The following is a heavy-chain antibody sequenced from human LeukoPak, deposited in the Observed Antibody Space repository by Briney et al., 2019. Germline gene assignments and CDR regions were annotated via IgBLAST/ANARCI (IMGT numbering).Heavy chain of an antibody. D-gene: IGHD6-19*01. J-gene: IGHJ4*02. CDR1: GGSISNYH. CDR2: IHTSGST. Sequence: PSETLSLTCTVSGGSISNYHWSWIRQPAGKGLEWISQIHTSGSTNYNPPLKSRVTMAIDTPENQLSLTIRSVTAADTAVYYCARREISSGWSFDYWGQGVLVTVSS. V-gene: IGHV4-4*07. CDR3: ARREISSGWSFDY.